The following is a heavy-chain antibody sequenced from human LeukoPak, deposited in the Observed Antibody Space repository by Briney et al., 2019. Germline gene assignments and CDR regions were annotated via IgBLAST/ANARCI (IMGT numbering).Heavy chain of an antibody. CDR2: ISPSGHST. CDR1: GFTFSSYT. J-gene: IGHJ5*02. V-gene: IGHV3-21*01. CDR3: GRDFVGESGAGGP. Sequence: PGGSLRLSCAASGFTFSSYTMNWVRQAPGKGLEWVSSISPSGHSTWNADSVKGRFTISRDNAKNSLYLQMNSLRAEDTAIYYCGRDFVGESGAGGPWGQGTLITVYS. D-gene: IGHD3-10*01.